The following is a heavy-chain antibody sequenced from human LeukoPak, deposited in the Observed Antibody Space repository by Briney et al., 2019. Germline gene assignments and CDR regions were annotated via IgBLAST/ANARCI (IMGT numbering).Heavy chain of an antibody. V-gene: IGHV4-34*01. CDR1: GGSFSGYY. CDR2: INHSGST. J-gene: IGHJ4*02. D-gene: IGHD5-24*01. Sequence: PSETLSLTCAVYGGSFSGYYWSWIRQPPGKGLEWIGEINHSGSTNYNPSLKSRVTISVDTSKNQFSLKLSSVTAADTAVYYCARGLDGYNNYFDYWGQGTLVTVSS. CDR3: ARGLDGYNNYFDY.